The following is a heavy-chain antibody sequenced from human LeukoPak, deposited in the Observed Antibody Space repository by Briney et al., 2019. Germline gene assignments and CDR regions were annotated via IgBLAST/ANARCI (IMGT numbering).Heavy chain of an antibody. CDR3: ARDSGTTGEVKSDP. J-gene: IGHJ5*02. V-gene: IGHV4-4*08. CDR1: GGSISSLY. Sequence: SETLSLTCTVSGGSISSLYWSWIRQPPGKGLEWIGYIYTSGSTTYNPSLKSRVSMSVDTSKNQFSLKLSSVTAADTAVYYCARDSGTTGEVKSDPWGQGTLVTVSS. CDR2: IYTSGST. D-gene: IGHD3-10*01.